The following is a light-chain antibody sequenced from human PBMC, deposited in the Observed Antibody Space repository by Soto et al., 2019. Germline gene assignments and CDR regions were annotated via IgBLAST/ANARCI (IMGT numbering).Light chain of an antibody. CDR1: QSIVNW. Sequence: DVQLTQAPSTLSASVGDRVTITCRASQSIVNWLAWYQQKPGKAPNLLIYDASTLENGVPSRFSGSASGTDFTLTISSLQPYDFATYYCQQYNSYSPRTFGQGTKVDIK. V-gene: IGKV1-5*01. CDR2: DAS. J-gene: IGKJ1*01. CDR3: QQYNSYSPRT.